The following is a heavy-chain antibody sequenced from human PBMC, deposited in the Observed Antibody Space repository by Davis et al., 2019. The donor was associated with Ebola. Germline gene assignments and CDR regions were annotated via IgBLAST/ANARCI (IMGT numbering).Heavy chain of an antibody. Sequence: GSLRLSCAASGFTFSSYAMSWVRQAPGKGLEWVSAISGSGGSTYYADSVKGRFTISRDNAKNSLYLQMNSLRAEDTALYYCSKDIERSEYSSSWYGGMDVWGQGTTVTVSS. V-gene: IGHV3-23*01. CDR2: ISGSGGST. CDR3: SKDIERSEYSSSWYGGMDV. CDR1: GFTFSSYA. D-gene: IGHD6-13*01. J-gene: IGHJ6*02.